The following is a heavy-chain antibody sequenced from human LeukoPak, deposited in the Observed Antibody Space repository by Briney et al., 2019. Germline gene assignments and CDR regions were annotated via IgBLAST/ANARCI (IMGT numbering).Heavy chain of an antibody. V-gene: IGHV4-4*07. CDR1: GGSISSYY. CDR2: IYTSGST. D-gene: IGHD3-10*01. J-gene: IGHJ5*02. CDR3: AREGTSGGLNWLDP. Sequence: PSETLSLTCTVSGGSISSYYWSWIRQPAGKGLEWIGRIYTSGSTDYNPSLKSRVTMSVDTSKNQFSLRLSSVNAADTAVYFCAREGTSGGLNWLDPWGQGTLVTVSS.